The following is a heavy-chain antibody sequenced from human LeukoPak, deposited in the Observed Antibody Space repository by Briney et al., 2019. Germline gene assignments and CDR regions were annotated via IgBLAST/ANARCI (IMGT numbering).Heavy chain of an antibody. Sequence: PGGSLRLSCAASGFTVSSNYMSWVRQAPGKGLEWIGSIYYSGSTYYNPSLKSRVTISVDTSKNQFPLKLSSVTAADTAVYYCARLMSSGWYLDWFDPWGQGTLVTVSS. J-gene: IGHJ5*02. V-gene: IGHV4-39*01. CDR2: IYYSGST. CDR1: GFTVSSNY. CDR3: ARLMSSGWYLDWFDP. D-gene: IGHD6-19*01.